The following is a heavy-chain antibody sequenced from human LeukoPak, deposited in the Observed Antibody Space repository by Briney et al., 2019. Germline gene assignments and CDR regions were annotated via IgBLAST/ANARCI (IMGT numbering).Heavy chain of an antibody. CDR2: IYYSGST. J-gene: IGHJ4*02. V-gene: IGHV4-39*01. CDR3: ARHAGGISATGTRPFDY. Sequence: SETLSLTCTVSGASFSSSTYYWGWIRQPPGTGLEWIGSIYYSGSTYYNPSLKSRVTMSVDTSKNQFSPKLSSVTAADTAVYYCARHAGGISATGTRPFDYWGQGTLVTVSS. D-gene: IGHD6-13*01. CDR1: GASFSSSTYY.